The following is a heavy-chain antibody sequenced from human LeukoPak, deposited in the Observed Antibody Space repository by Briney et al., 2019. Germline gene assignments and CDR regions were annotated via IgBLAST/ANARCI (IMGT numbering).Heavy chain of an antibody. CDR1: GYTFTSYY. J-gene: IGHJ4*02. D-gene: IGHD2-15*01. CDR2: INPSGGRT. CDR3: ARGKWSVDFDY. V-gene: IGHV1-46*01. Sequence: ASVKVSCKASGYTFTSYYMHWVRHAPGQRLEWMGLINPSGGRTSYAQKFQGRVTMTRDTSTSTVYMELSSLRSEDTAVYYCARGKWSVDFDYWGQGTLVTVSS.